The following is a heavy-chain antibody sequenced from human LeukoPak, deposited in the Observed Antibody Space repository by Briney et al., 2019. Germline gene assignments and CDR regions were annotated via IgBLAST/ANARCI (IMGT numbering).Heavy chain of an antibody. CDR3: ARDPKGYCSSTSCYTPNY. J-gene: IGHJ4*02. CDR2: IYYSGST. D-gene: IGHD2-2*02. Sequence: SQTLSLTCTVSGGSISSGDYYWSWIRQPPGKGLEWIGYIYYSGSTYYNPSLKSRVTISVDTSKNHFSLKLSSVTAADTAVYYCARDPKGYCSSTSCYTPNYWGQGTLVTVSS. V-gene: IGHV4-30-4*08. CDR1: GGSISSGDYY.